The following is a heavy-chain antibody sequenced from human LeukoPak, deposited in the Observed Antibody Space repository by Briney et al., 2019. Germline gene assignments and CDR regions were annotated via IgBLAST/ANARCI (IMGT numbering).Heavy chain of an antibody. D-gene: IGHD3-9*01. CDR1: GFTFSGYA. V-gene: IGHV3-23*01. CDR3: AKDRSRFDWLARLDY. J-gene: IGHJ4*02. CDR2: ISGSGGST. Sequence: PGGSLRLSCAASGFTFSGYAMSWVRQAPGKGLEWVSAISGSGGSTYYADSVKGRFTISRDNSKNTLYLQMNSLRAEDTAVYYCAKDRSRFDWLARLDYWGQGTLVTVSS.